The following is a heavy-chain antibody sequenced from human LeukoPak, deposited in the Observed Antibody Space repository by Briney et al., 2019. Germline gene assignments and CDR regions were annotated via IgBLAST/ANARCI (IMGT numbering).Heavy chain of an antibody. D-gene: IGHD2/OR15-2a*01. V-gene: IGHV4-39*01. CDR2: IYYSGGT. Sequence: SETLSLTCTVSGGSIGSSSYFWGWIRQPPGKGLEWIGTIYYSGGTYYNPSLKSRVTFSLDTSNNQFSLKLSSVTAADTAVYFCARHNPFRPFPDYWGQGTLVTVSS. CDR3: ARHNPFRPFPDY. CDR1: GGSIGSSSYF. J-gene: IGHJ4*02.